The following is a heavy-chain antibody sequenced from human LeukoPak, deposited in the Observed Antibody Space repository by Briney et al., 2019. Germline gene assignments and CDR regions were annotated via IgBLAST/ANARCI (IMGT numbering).Heavy chain of an antibody. Sequence: ASVKVSCKASGYTFTSYGISWVRQAPGQGLEWMGWISAYNGNTNYAQKLQGRVTMTTDTSTSTAYMELRSLRSDDTAMYYCARDPLIFGVVTKADYWGQGTLVTVSS. D-gene: IGHD3-3*01. CDR3: ARDPLIFGVVTKADY. CDR2: ISAYNGNT. V-gene: IGHV1-18*01. J-gene: IGHJ4*02. CDR1: GYTFTSYG.